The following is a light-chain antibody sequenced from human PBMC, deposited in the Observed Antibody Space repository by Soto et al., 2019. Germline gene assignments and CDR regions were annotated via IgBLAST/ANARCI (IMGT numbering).Light chain of an antibody. V-gene: IGLV2-14*01. CDR1: SGTVGGYNY. CDR3: SSYTSSSLYV. CDR2: EVS. Sequence: QSALTQPASVSGSPGRSIPISCTGTSGTVGGYNYVSWYQQHPGKAPKLMIYEVSNRPSGVSNRFSGSKSGNTASLTISGLQAEDEADYYCSSYTSSSLYVFGTGTKLTVL. J-gene: IGLJ1*01.